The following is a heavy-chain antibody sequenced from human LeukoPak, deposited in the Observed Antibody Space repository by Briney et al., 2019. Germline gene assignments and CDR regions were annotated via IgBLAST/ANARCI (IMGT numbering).Heavy chain of an antibody. CDR1: GDTFTGYY. J-gene: IGHJ5*02. V-gene: IGHV1-2*02. Sequence: ASVKVSCKASGDTFTGYYMHWVRQAPGQGLEWMGWINPNSGGTNYAQKFQGRVTMTRDTSISTAYMELSRLRSDDTAVYYCARAITIFGVARWFDPWGQGTLVTVSS. D-gene: IGHD3-3*01. CDR3: ARAITIFGVARWFDP. CDR2: INPNSGGT.